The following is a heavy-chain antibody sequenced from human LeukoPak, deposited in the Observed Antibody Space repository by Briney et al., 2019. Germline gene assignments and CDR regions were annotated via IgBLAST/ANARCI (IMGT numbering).Heavy chain of an antibody. J-gene: IGHJ4*02. D-gene: IGHD2-2*03. CDR2: ISTGGGNT. Sequence: GGSLRLSCTASGFTFSSYIMSWVRQAPGKGLKWVSTISTGGGNTYYADSVQGRFTVSRDDSKNTLYLQMNSLRAEDTAVYYCAKDGGLWISAHWGDSWGRGTLVTVSS. CDR3: AKDGGLWISAHWGDS. V-gene: IGHV3-23*01. CDR1: GFTFSSYI.